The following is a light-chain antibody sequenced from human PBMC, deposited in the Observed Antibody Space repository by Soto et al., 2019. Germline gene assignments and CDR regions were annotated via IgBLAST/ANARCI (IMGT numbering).Light chain of an antibody. CDR3: AAWDDSLKAVV. Sequence: QSVLTQPPSASGTPGQRVTISCSGSSSNIGSNTVNWYQQLPGAAPKLLIFSNIQRPSGVPDRFSGSRSGTSASLAISGLQSEDEADYHCAAWDDSLKAVVFGGGTQPTVL. CDR1: SSNIGSNT. V-gene: IGLV1-44*01. J-gene: IGLJ7*01. CDR2: SNI.